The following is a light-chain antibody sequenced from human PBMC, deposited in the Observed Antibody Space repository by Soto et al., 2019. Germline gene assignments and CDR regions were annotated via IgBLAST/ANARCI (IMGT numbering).Light chain of an antibody. J-gene: IGKJ1*01. CDR2: WAS. CDR3: HQYYSTPQT. Sequence: DIVMTQSPDSLAVSLGEMATINCKSSQRGLHSSNNKNFLAWYQQEPGQPPKLLIYWASTRESGVPDRFSGSGSETDFTLTISTLQAEEVAFYYCHQYYSTPQTFGQGTKVEIK. CDR1: QRGLHSSNNKNF. V-gene: IGKV4-1*01.